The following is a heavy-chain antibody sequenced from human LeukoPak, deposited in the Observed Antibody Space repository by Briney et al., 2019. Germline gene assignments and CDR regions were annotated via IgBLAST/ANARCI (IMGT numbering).Heavy chain of an antibody. CDR3: GRDDGGFDV. CDR1: GGSFSGYY. V-gene: IGHV4-34*01. Sequence: SETLSLTCAVYGGSFSGYYWSWIRQPPGKGLEWIGEINHSGSTNYNPSLKSRVTISLDTSKNQFSLNLTSVTAADTAVYFCGRDDGGFDVWGQGTMVTVSS. D-gene: IGHD5-24*01. J-gene: IGHJ3*01. CDR2: INHSGST.